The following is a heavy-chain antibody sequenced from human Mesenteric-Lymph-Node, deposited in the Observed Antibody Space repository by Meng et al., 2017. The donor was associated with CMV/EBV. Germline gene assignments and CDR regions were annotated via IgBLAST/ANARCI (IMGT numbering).Heavy chain of an antibody. CDR2: IKQDRSEK. CDR1: GFTFSRYW. Sequence: GESLKISCAASGFTFSRYWMSWVRQAPGKGLEWVANIKQDRSEKFYVDSVRGRFTISRDNAENSLYLQMNSLRAEDTAVYYCAKPLLLLGFDYWGQGTLVTVSS. D-gene: IGHD2-2*01. CDR3: AKPLLLLGFDY. V-gene: IGHV3-7*01. J-gene: IGHJ4*02.